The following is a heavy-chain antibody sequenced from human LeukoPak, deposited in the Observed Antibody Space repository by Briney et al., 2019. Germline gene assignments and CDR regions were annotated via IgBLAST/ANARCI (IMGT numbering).Heavy chain of an antibody. Sequence: LSGGSLRLSCAASGFTFSSYSMNWVRQAPGKGLEWVSYISSSSSTIYYAGSVKGRFTISRDNAKNSLYLQMNSLRAEDTAVYYCARVRLAAAGIKRAFDYWGQGTLVTVSS. CDR1: GFTFSSYS. CDR3: ARVRLAAAGIKRAFDY. V-gene: IGHV3-48*04. CDR2: ISSSSSTI. D-gene: IGHD6-13*01. J-gene: IGHJ4*02.